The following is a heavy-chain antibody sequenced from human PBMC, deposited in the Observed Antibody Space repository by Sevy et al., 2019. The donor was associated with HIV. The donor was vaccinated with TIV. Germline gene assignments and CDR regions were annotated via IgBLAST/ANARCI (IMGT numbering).Heavy chain of an antibody. CDR3: ARDVGVTMVRGIISDYYYGMDV. CDR2: ISSSSSYI. Sequence: GGSLRLSCAASGFTLSSYSMNWVRQAPGKGLEGVSSISSSSSYIYYADSVKGRFTMSRDNAKNSLYLQMNSLRAEDTAVYYCARDVGVTMVRGIISDYYYGMDVWGQGTTVTVSS. D-gene: IGHD3-10*01. V-gene: IGHV3-21*01. J-gene: IGHJ6*02. CDR1: GFTLSSYS.